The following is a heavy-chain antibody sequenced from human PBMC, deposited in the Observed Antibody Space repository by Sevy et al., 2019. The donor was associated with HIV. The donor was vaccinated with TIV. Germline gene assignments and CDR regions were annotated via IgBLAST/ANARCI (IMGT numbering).Heavy chain of an antibody. CDR3: AKDGGDIVVVPAAIPVYYYYGMDV. CDR2: VRNDGSNK. V-gene: IGHV3-30*02. CDR1: GFSLTTSD. J-gene: IGHJ6*02. D-gene: IGHD2-2*01. Sequence: GGSLRLSCAASGFSLTTSDMHWVRQAPGKGLEWVAYVRNDGSNKYYADSVRDRFTISRDSPKNTLYLQMNSLRAEDTAVYYCAKDGGDIVVVPAAIPVYYYYGMDVWGQGTTVTVSS.